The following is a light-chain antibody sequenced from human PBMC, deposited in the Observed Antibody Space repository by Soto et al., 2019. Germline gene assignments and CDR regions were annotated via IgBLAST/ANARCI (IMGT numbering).Light chain of an antibody. V-gene: IGKV1-5*03. CDR2: KAS. CDR1: QSIGRS. Sequence: EIQMTQSPSTLSASVGDRVTITCRASQSIGRSLAWYHQKPGKAPKLRIFKASTLESGVPARFSGSGSGTEFTLTINSLQPDDFATYYCQQCDSSPYTFGQGTKLDIK. CDR3: QQCDSSPYT. J-gene: IGKJ2*01.